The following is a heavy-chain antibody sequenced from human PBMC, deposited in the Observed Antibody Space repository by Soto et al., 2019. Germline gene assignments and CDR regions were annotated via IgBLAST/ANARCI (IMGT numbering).Heavy chain of an antibody. CDR1: GGTFSSHT. D-gene: IGHD4-17*01. J-gene: IGHJ2*01. CDR3: AGPDFGDYWYFDL. V-gene: IGHV1-69*08. CDR2: IIPALGTA. Sequence: QDQLVQSGAEVKKPGSSVKVSCKASGGTFSSHTFSWVRQAPGQGLEWMGRIIPALGTATYAQKFQGRVTITADESATTVYMGLNSLRSEDTAVYYCAGPDFGDYWYFDLWGRGTLVTVSS.